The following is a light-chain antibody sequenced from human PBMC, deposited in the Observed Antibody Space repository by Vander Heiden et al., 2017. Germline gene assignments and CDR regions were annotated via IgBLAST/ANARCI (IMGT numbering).Light chain of an antibody. J-gene: IGKJ2*01. Sequence: IVMTQSPLSLPVTPEEPPYVSCWSSQSLLHSNGYNSVDWYLQKPGQSPQLLIYLGSNRASGVPDRFSGSGSGTDFTLKISRVEAEDVGVYYCMQALQTPYTFGQGTKLEIK. CDR3: MQALQTPYT. V-gene: IGKV2-28*01. CDR2: LGS. CDR1: QSLLHSNGYNS.